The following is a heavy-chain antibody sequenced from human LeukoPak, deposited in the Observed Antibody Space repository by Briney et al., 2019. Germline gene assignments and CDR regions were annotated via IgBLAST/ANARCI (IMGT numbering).Heavy chain of an antibody. CDR3: ARRLGYCSSTSCYDAFDI. CDR2: IYYSGST. Sequence: SETLSLTCAVYGGSFSGYYWGWIRQPPGKGLEWIGSIYYSGSTYYNPSLKSRVTISVDTSKNQFSLKLSSVTAADTAVYYCARRLGYCSSTSCYDAFDIWGQGTMVTASS. D-gene: IGHD2-2*01. J-gene: IGHJ3*02. V-gene: IGHV4-39*01. CDR1: GGSFSGYY.